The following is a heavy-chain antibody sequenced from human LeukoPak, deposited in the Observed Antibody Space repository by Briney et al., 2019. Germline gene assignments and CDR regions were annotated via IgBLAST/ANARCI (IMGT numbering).Heavy chain of an antibody. Sequence: PSETLSLTCTVSGDSISGSTYYWGWIRQPPGKGLEWIGTIHSGGSTYYNPSLKSRVTISVDTSKNQFSLKLTSATAADTAVYYCARPYSNYVGNDAFAIWGQGTMVTVSS. J-gene: IGHJ3*02. CDR2: IHSGGST. CDR3: ARPYSNYVGNDAFAI. CDR1: GDSISGSTYY. D-gene: IGHD4-11*01. V-gene: IGHV4-39*01.